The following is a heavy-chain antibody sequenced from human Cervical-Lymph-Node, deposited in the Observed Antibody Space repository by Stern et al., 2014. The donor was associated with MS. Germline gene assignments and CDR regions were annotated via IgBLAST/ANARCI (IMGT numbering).Heavy chain of an antibody. V-gene: IGHV3-9*01. CDR2: ISWNSGNI. Sequence: VQLEESGVGLLQPGRSLRLSCAASGFIFDDFAMHWVRQVPGKGLEWVSGISWNSGNIGYADSVKGRFTISRDNAKNSLYLQMNSLRAEDTALYYCTKDIQAHYFYAMDVWGQGTTVTVSS. D-gene: IGHD6-6*01. CDR1: GFIFDDFA. CDR3: TKDIQAHYFYAMDV. J-gene: IGHJ6*02.